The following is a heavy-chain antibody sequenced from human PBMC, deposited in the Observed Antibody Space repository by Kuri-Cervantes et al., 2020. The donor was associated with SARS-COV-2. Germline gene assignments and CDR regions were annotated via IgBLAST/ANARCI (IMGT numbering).Heavy chain of an antibody. Sequence: GESLKISCAASGFTFDDYAMHWVRQAPGKGLEWVSLISGDGGSTYYADSVKGRFTISRDNSKNSLYLQMNSLRTEDTALYYCAKDRAYDSSGYFRGMDVWGQGTTVTVSS. CDR2: ISGDGGST. CDR1: GFTFDDYA. D-gene: IGHD3-22*01. CDR3: AKDRAYDSSGYFRGMDV. V-gene: IGHV3-43*02. J-gene: IGHJ6*02.